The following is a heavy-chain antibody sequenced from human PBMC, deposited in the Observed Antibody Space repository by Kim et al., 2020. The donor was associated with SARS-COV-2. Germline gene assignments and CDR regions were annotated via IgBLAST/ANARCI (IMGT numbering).Heavy chain of an antibody. V-gene: IGHV3-21*01. CDR3: ARSRTDTGIFDY. CDR1: GFTFSSYS. CDR2: ISSSSSYI. D-gene: IGHD1-26*01. J-gene: IGHJ4*02. Sequence: GGSLRLSCAASGFTFSSYSMNWVRQAPGKGLEWVSSISSSSSYIYYADSVKGRFTISRDNAKNSLYLHMNTLGAEDTAVYYCARSRTDTGIFDYWGPGTLVTFSS.